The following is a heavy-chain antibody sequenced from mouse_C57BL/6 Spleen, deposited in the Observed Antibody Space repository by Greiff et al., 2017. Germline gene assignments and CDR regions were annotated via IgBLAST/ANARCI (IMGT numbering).Heavy chain of an antibody. J-gene: IGHJ2*01. V-gene: IGHV7-3*01. CDR1: GFTFTDYY. CDR3: ARFSIYYDYDEDYFDY. D-gene: IGHD2-4*01. CDR2: IRNKANGYTT. Sequence: EVKLQESGGGLVQPGGSLSLSCAASGFTFTDYYMSWVRQPPGKALEWLGFIRNKANGYTTEYSASVKGRFTISRDNSQSILYRQMNALRAEDSATYYCARFSIYYDYDEDYFDYWGQGTTLTVSS.